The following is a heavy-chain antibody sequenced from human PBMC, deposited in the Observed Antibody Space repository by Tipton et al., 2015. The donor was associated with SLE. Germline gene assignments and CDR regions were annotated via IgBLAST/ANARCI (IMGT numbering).Heavy chain of an antibody. CDR2: IYHSGST. V-gene: IGHV4-39*07. J-gene: IGHJ4*02. Sequence: TLSLTCTVSGGSISSSSYYWGWIRQPPGKGLEWIGSIYHSGSTYYNPSLKSRVTISVDTSKNQFSLKLSSVTAADTAVYYCARGNWGSEDYWGQGTLVTVSS. D-gene: IGHD7-27*01. CDR3: ARGNWGSEDY. CDR1: GGSISSSSYY.